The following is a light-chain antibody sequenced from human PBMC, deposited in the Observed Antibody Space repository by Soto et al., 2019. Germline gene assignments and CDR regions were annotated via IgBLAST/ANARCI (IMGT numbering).Light chain of an antibody. CDR1: SSDVGGYNY. Sequence: QSVLTQPASVSGSPGQSITISCTGTSSDVGGYNYVSWYQQHPGKAPKLMIYEVSNRPSGVSNRFSGSKSGNTASLTISGLQAEEEVDYYCSSYTSSSTYVFGTGTKVTVL. V-gene: IGLV2-14*01. CDR3: SSYTSSSTYV. CDR2: EVS. J-gene: IGLJ1*01.